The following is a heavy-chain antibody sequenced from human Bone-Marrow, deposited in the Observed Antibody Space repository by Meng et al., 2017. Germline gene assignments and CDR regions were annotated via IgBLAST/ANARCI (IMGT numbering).Heavy chain of an antibody. CDR2: IYHNGDT. Sequence: SETLSLTCTVSDDSISSYYWNWIRQPPGKGLEWIGFIYHNGDTNYNPSLKSRVTISVDTSKNQFSLKLVSVTAADTAVYYCARGGLIVDTYYFDYWGQGTLVTVSS. CDR1: DDSISSYY. V-gene: IGHV4-59*01. J-gene: IGHJ4*02. D-gene: IGHD1-26*01. CDR3: ARGGLIVDTYYFDY.